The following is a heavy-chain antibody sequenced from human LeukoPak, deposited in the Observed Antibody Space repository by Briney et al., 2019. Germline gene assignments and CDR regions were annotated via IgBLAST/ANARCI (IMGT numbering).Heavy chain of an antibody. J-gene: IGHJ6*02. CDR3: ARIMQTPWGMDV. V-gene: IGHV4-59*01. D-gene: IGHD4-23*01. CDR2: IYYSGTT. Sequence: PSETLSLTCTVSGGSISPYYWSWIRQPPGKGLEYIGYIYYSGTTDYNPSLKSRFTISVDTSKNQFSLKVTSVSAADTAVYYCARIMQTPWGMDVWGQGTTVTVSS. CDR1: GGSISPYY.